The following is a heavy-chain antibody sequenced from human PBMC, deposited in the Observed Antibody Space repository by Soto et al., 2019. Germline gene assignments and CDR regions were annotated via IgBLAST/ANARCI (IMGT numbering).Heavy chain of an antibody. Sequence: QVTLKESGPVLVKPTETLTLTCTVSGFSLSNARMGVSWIRQPPGKALEWLAHIFSNDEKSYSTSLKSRLTISKDTTKSQVVLTMTNMDPVDTATYYCARIKVGFGNYYYYVMDVWGQGTTVTVSS. CDR1: GFSLSNARMG. V-gene: IGHV2-26*01. D-gene: IGHD1-26*01. CDR2: IFSNDEK. J-gene: IGHJ6*02. CDR3: ARIKVGFGNYYYYVMDV.